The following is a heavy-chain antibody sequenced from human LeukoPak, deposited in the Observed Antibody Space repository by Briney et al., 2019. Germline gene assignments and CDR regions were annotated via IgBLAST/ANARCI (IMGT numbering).Heavy chain of an antibody. CDR1: GYTFTSYG. V-gene: IGHV1-18*01. J-gene: IGHJ3*02. D-gene: IGHD1-26*01. CDR2: ISAYNGNT. CDR3: ARDNSGSYYPDAFDI. Sequence: ASVKVSCKASGYTFTSYGISWVRQAPGHGLEWMGWISAYNGNTNYAQKLQGRVTMTTDTSTSTAYMELRSLRSDDTAVYYCARDNSGSYYPDAFDIWGQGTMVTVSS.